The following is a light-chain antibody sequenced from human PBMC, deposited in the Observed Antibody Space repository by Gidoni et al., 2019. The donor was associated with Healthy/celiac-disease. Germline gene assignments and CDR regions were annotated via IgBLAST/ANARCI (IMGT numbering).Light chain of an antibody. Sequence: IVMTHSPDSLAVSLGERATSNCKSSQRVLYSSNNKNYLAWYQQKQGQPPKLLIYWASTRESGVPDRVSGSGSGTDVTLTISSLQAEDVAVYYGQQYYSTPYTFGQGTKLEIK. V-gene: IGKV4-1*01. J-gene: IGKJ2*01. CDR1: QRVLYSSNNKNY. CDR2: WAS. CDR3: QQYYSTPYT.